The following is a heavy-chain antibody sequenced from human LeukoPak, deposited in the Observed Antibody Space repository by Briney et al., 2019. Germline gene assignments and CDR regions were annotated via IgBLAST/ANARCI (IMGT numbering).Heavy chain of an antibody. CDR1: GGSISSYY. Sequence: PSETLSLTCTVSGGSISSYYWSWIRQPPGKGLEWIGYIYYSGSTNYNPSLKSRVTISVDTSKNQFSLKLSSVTAADMAVYYCARGGSSWYRRHAFDIWGQGTMVTVSS. J-gene: IGHJ3*02. CDR2: IYYSGST. V-gene: IGHV4-59*01. D-gene: IGHD6-13*01. CDR3: ARGGSSWYRRHAFDI.